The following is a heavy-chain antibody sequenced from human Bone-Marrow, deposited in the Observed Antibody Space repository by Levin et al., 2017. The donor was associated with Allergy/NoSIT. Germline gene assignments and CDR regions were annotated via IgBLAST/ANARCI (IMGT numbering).Heavy chain of an antibody. D-gene: IGHD6-13*01. CDR3: AKDEGIASAGPFDV. J-gene: IGHJ4*02. V-gene: IGHV4-59*01. CDR1: GDSISDYY. Sequence: MPSETLSLTCTVSGDSISDYYWAWIRQPPGKGLEWIGFIYHSGNTGSNPSLRSRVTMSMDTSRNQLSLKLTSVTAADSAIYYCAKDEGIASAGPFDVWGQGALVTVSS. CDR2: IYHSGNT.